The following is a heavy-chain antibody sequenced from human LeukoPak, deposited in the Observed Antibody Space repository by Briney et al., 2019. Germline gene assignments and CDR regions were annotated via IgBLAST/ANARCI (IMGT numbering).Heavy chain of an antibody. CDR1: GFTFSSYE. CDR3: ARDLGGYSYGSHFDY. Sequence: GGSLRLSCAASGFTFSSYEMNWVRQAPGKGLEWVSVIYSGGSTYYADSVKGRFTISRDNSKNTLYLQMNSLRAEDTAVYYCARDLGGYSYGSHFDYWGQGTLVTVSS. CDR2: IYSGGST. J-gene: IGHJ4*02. D-gene: IGHD5-18*01. V-gene: IGHV3-66*01.